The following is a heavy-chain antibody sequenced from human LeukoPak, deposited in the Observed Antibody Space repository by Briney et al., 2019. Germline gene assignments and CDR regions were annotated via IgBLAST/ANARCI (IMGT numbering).Heavy chain of an antibody. CDR2: INWNGGST. D-gene: IGHD3-22*01. V-gene: IGHV3-20*04. CDR1: GFTFDDYG. Sequence: PGGSLRLSCAASGFTFDDYGMSWVRQAPGKGLEWVSGINWNGGSTGYADSVKGRFTISRDNAKNSLYLQMNSLRAEDTALYYCARARYYDSSGYYGYWGQGTLVTVSS. J-gene: IGHJ4*02. CDR3: ARARYYDSSGYYGY.